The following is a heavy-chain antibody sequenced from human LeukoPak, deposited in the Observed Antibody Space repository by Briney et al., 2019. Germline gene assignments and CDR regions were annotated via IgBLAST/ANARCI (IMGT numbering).Heavy chain of an antibody. CDR3: AAFDFDY. J-gene: IGHJ4*02. Sequence: GGSLRLSCAASGFTFSSSWMSWVRQAPGKGLEWVSTISGSGGSTYYADSVKGRFTISRDTSKNTLYLQMNSLRAEDTAVYYCAAFDFDYWGQGTLVTVSS. CDR1: GFTFSSSW. D-gene: IGHD2/OR15-2a*01. V-gene: IGHV3-23*01. CDR2: ISGSGGST.